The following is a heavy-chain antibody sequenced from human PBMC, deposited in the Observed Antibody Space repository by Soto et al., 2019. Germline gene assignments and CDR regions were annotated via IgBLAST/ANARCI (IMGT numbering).Heavy chain of an antibody. CDR1: GGSFSGYQ. Sequence: SETLSLTCGVYGGSFSGYQWNWIRQSPGQGLEWIGEINHSGTTKYNPSLESRINLSVDTSKKQFSLKMFSVTAANTAIYYCARGWRFDPWGQGTQVTVSS. J-gene: IGHJ5*02. V-gene: IGHV4-34*01. CDR2: INHSGTT. D-gene: IGHD1-1*01. CDR3: ARGWRFDP.